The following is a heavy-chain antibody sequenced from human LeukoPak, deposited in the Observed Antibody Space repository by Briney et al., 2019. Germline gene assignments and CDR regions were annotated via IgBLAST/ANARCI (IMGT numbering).Heavy chain of an antibody. CDR2: MNPNSGNT. D-gene: IGHD3-3*01. Sequence: ASVKVSCKASGYTFTSYDINWVRQATGQGLEWMGWMNPNSGNTGYAQKFQGRVTMTRNTSISTAYMELSSLRSEDTAVYYCARALRITIFGVVINRALDYWAREPWSPSPQ. V-gene: IGHV1-8*01. CDR3: ARALRITIFGVVINRALDY. J-gene: IGHJ4*02. CDR1: GYTFTSYD.